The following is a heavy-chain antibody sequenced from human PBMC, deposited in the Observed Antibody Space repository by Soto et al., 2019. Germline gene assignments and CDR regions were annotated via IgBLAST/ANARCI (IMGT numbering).Heavy chain of an antibody. CDR1: GASLSDFY. D-gene: IGHD3-16*01. J-gene: IGHJ5*02. CDR2: IYHSGST. V-gene: IGHV4-59*08. CDR3: ARHGVSNWFDT. Sequence: QVHLQESGPGLVKPSETLSLTCTVSGASLSDFYWSWVRQPPGKGLEWIGYIYHSGSTKYNPSLKSRITIFIDTSKKQMSLQMTSVTAADTAVYYCARHGVSNWFDTWGQGILVTVSS.